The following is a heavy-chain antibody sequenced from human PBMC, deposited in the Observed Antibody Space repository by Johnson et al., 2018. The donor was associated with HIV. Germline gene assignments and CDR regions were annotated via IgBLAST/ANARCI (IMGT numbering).Heavy chain of an antibody. CDR1: GFTFDDYA. Sequence: EVQLVESGGGVVQPGRSLRLSCAASGFTFDDYAMHWVRQAPGKGLEWVSVIYSGGSTYYADSVQGRFTIPRDNSKNSLYLQMNSLRAEDTAVYFCARVTKYYFDSSVDAFDIWGQGTMVTVSS. D-gene: IGHD3-22*01. V-gene: IGHV3-66*01. CDR3: ARVTKYYFDSSVDAFDI. CDR2: IYSGGST. J-gene: IGHJ3*02.